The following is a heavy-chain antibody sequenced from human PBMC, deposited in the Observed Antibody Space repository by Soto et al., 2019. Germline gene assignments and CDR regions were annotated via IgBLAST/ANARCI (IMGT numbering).Heavy chain of an antibody. D-gene: IGHD3-10*01. CDR2: ISYDGSNT. CDR1: GFPFTTYG. Sequence: QVQLVESGGGVVQPGRSLRLSCAASGFPFTTYGMHWVREGPGKGLEWVAVISYDGSNTYYADSVKGRLTISRDNSKNTLYLQMNSLRPEDTALYYGVGGQYYCDYRGQGTLVTVSS. CDR3: VGGQYYCDY. V-gene: IGHV3-30*03. J-gene: IGHJ4*02.